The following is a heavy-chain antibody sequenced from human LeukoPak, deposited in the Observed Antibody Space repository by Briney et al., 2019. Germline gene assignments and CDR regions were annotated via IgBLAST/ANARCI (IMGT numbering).Heavy chain of an antibody. J-gene: IGHJ4*02. D-gene: IGHD4-17*01. CDR3: AKTQTTVATYGDY. CDR2: ISHDGSNK. Sequence: PGRSLRLSCAASGFTFSTYAMHWVRQAPGKGLDWVAVISHDGSNKYYGDSVKGRFTISRDNSKNTLYLQMNSLRAEDTAVYYCAKTQTTVATYGDYWGQGTLVTVSS. V-gene: IGHV3-30*18. CDR1: GFTFSTYA.